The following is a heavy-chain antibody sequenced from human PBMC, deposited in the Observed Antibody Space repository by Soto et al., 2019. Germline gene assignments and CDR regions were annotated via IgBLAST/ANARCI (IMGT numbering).Heavy chain of an antibody. V-gene: IGHV5-51*01. D-gene: IGHD2-21*02. Sequence: PGESLKISCKGSGYRFTRYWIGWVRQMPGKGLEWMGIIYPDDSDTRYSPSFQGQVTISVDKSINTAYLQWSSLKASDTAMYYCTRPPLCGGVDCYPDYWGQGTLVTVSS. CDR3: TRPPLCGGVDCYPDY. CDR1: GYRFTRYW. J-gene: IGHJ4*02. CDR2: IYPDDSDT.